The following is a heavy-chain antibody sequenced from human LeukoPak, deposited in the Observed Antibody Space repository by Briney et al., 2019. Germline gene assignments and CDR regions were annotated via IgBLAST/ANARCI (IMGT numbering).Heavy chain of an antibody. Sequence: SETLSLTCTVSGGSISSYYWSWIWQPPGKGLEWIGYIYYSGSTNYNPSLKSRVTISVDTSKNQFSLKLSSVTAADTAVYYCATSGDSSGWYGLVDWGQGTLVTVSS. J-gene: IGHJ4*02. V-gene: IGHV4-59*08. CDR3: ATSGDSSGWYGLVD. CDR2: IYYSGST. D-gene: IGHD6-19*01. CDR1: GGSISSYY.